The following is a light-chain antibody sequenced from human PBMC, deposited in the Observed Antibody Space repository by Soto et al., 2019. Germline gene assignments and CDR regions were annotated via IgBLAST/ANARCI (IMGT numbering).Light chain of an antibody. CDR2: SNN. CDR3: AAWDDSLNGSYV. V-gene: IGLV1-44*01. CDR1: SSNIGSNT. J-gene: IGLJ1*01. Sequence: QSVLTQPPSASGTPGQRVTISCSGSSSNIGSNTVNWYQQLPGTAPKLLIYSNNQRPSGVPDRFSGSKSGTSASLAISGLQSKDEADYYCAAWDDSLNGSYVFGTGTKGTVL.